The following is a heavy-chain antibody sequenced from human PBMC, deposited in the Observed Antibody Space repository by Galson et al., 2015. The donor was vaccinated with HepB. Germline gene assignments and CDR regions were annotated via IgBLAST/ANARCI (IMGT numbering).Heavy chain of an antibody. CDR2: ISAYNGNT. D-gene: IGHD6-19*01. J-gene: IGHJ4*02. V-gene: IGHV1-18*01. CDR3: SRDRTGVRYFGDSSAWPYCFDS. CDR1: GYSFSSSG. Sequence: SVKVSCKASGYSFSSSGINWVRQAPGQGLEWMGWISAYNGNTNHAQKFQDRLTMTTDTSTSTAYMGLRSLRSDDTAMYYCSRDRTGVRYFGDSSAWPYCFDSWGQGTLVTVSS.